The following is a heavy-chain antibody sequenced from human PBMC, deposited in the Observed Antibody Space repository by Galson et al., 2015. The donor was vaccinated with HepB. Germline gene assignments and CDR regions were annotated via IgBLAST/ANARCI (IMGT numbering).Heavy chain of an antibody. D-gene: IGHD2-21*02. CDR2: IYPGDSDT. CDR1: GYSFTSYW. V-gene: IGHV5-51*01. CDR3: ARRQSGCGGDCPQDAFDI. J-gene: IGHJ3*02. Sequence: QSGAEVKKPGESLKISCKGSGYSFTSYWIGWVRQMPGKGLEWMGIIYPGDSDTRYSPSFQGQVTTSADKSISTAYLQWSSLKASDTAMYYCARRQSGCGGDCPQDAFDIWGQGTMVTVSS.